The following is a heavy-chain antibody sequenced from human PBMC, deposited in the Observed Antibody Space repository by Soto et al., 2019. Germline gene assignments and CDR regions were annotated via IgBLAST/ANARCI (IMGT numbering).Heavy chain of an antibody. J-gene: IGHJ4*02. CDR1: GGSISSYY. D-gene: IGHD2-15*01. V-gene: IGHV4-59*08. CDR2: IYYSGST. CDR3: ARQRTTVVAQAYFDH. Sequence: SETLSLTCTVSGGSISSYYWSWIRQPPGKGLEWIGYIYYSGSTNYNPSLKSRVTISVDTAKNQFSLKLSSVTATDTAVYYCARQRTTVVAQAYFDHWCQGAVVALSS.